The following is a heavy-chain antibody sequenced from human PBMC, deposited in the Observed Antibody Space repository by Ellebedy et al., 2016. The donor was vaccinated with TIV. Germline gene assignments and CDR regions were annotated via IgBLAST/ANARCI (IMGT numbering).Heavy chain of an antibody. Sequence: GESLKISCAASGFTFSDYYMSWIRQAPGKGLEWVSYISSSGSTIYYADSVKGRFTISRDNAKNSLYLQMNSLRAEDTAVYYCARDRGYSSSPSDYWGQGTLVTVSS. CDR3: ARDRGYSSSPSDY. CDR2: ISSSGSTI. D-gene: IGHD6-6*01. V-gene: IGHV3-11*01. J-gene: IGHJ4*02. CDR1: GFTFSDYY.